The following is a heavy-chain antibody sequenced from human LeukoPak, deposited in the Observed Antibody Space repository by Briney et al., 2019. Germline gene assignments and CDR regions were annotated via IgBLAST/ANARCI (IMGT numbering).Heavy chain of an antibody. J-gene: IGHJ5*02. CDR2: INPNSGGT. CDR3: ARDSSSWSHNWFDP. CDR1: GYTFTGYY. Sequence: GASVKVSCKASGYTFTGYYMHWVRQAPAQGLEWMGWINPNSGGTNYAQKLQGRVTMTTDTSTSTAYMELRSLRSDDTAVYYCARDSSSWSHNWFDPWGQGTLVTVSS. V-gene: IGHV1-2*02. D-gene: IGHD6-13*01.